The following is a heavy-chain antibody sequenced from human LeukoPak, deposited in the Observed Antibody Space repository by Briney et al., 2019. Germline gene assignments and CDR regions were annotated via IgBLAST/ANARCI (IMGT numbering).Heavy chain of an antibody. CDR2: IYYSGST. CDR1: GGSISSYY. J-gene: IGHJ6*02. CDR3: ATGILTGYYSMDV. D-gene: IGHD3-9*01. Sequence: ASETLSLTCTVSGGSISSYYWSWIRQPPGKGLEWIGYIYYSGSTNYNPSLKSRVTISVDTSKNQFSLKLSSVTAADTAMYYCATGILTGYYSMDVWGQGTTVTVSS. V-gene: IGHV4-59*08.